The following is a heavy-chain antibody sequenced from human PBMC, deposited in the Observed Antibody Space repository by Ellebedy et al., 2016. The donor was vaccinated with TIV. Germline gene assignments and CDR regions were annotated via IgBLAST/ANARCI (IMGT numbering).Heavy chain of an antibody. CDR2: MNPNSGNA. CDR3: ARDPPRTGDSYFDL. V-gene: IGHV1-8*01. Sequence: ASVKVSCKASGYTFTSYDINWVRQATGQGLEWMGWMNPNSGNAGYAQKFQGRVTMTRNTSISTAYMELSSLRSEDTAVYYCARDPPRTGDSYFDLWGRGTLVTVSS. J-gene: IGHJ2*01. CDR1: GYTFTSYD. D-gene: IGHD1-1*01.